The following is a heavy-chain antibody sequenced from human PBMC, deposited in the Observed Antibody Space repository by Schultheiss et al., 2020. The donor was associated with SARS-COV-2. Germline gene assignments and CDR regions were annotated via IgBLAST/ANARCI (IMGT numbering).Heavy chain of an antibody. V-gene: IGHV3-13*01. D-gene: IGHD6-19*01. Sequence: GGSLRLSCAASGFTFSSYDMHWVRQATGKGLEWVSAIGTAGDTYYPGSVRGRFTISRDNSKNTLYLQMNSLRAEDTAVYYCARGVSSGWRGSIIYYYYGMDVWGQGTTVTVSS. J-gene: IGHJ6*02. CDR3: ARGVSSGWRGSIIYYYYGMDV. CDR1: GFTFSSYD. CDR2: IGTAGDT.